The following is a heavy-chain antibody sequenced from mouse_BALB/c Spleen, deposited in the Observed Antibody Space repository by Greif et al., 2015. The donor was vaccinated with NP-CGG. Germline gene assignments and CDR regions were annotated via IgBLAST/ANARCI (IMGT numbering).Heavy chain of an antibody. CDR1: GYTFTSSW. J-gene: IGHJ2*01. V-gene: IGHV1S130*01. CDR3: ARDWEFEY. D-gene: IGHD4-1*01. CDR2: IHPNRGNT. Sequence: VPVVESGSVLVRPGASVKLSCKASGYTFTSSWMHWAKQRPVQGLEWIGAIHPNRGNTNYNEQFNGNATLTVDTSYSTAYVDLSSLTSEDSAVYYCARDWEFEYWGQGTTLTVAS.